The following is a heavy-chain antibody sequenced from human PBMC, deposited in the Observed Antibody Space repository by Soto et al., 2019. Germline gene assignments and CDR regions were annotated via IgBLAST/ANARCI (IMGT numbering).Heavy chain of an antibody. CDR3: AMEISSGWYNYFDY. J-gene: IGHJ4*02. CDR1: GFTFSSYS. V-gene: IGHV3-48*02. D-gene: IGHD6-19*01. CDR2: ISSSSSTM. Sequence: EVQLVESGGGLVQPGGSLRLSCAASGFTFSSYSMNWVRQAPGKGLEWVSYISSSSSTMFYADSVKGRFTISRDNAKNSLYLQMNSLRDEDTAVYYCAMEISSGWYNYFDYWGQGTLVTDS.